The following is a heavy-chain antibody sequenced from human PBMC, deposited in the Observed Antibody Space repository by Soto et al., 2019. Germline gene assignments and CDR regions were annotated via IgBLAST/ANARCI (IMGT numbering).Heavy chain of an antibody. Sequence: SETLSLTCAVYGGCFCGYYWGWIRQPPGKGLQWIGEINHSGSTNYNPSLKSRVTISVDTSKNQFSLKLSSVTAADTAVYYCARVFRPRYYDSSGYPDYWGQGTLVTVSS. CDR3: ARVFRPRYYDSSGYPDY. CDR2: INHSGST. CDR1: GGCFCGYY. D-gene: IGHD3-22*01. V-gene: IGHV4-34*01. J-gene: IGHJ4*02.